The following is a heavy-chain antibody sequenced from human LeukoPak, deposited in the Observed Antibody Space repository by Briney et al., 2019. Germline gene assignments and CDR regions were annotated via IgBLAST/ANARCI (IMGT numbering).Heavy chain of an antibody. D-gene: IGHD5-24*01. CDR2: ISSSGSYI. Sequence: GGSLRLSCAASGFTFSSYSMNWVRQAPGKELEWVSSISSSGSYIHYADSVKGRFTISRDNAKNSLYLQMNSLRAEDTAVYYCARGPPMTTIDYFDYWGQGTLVTVSS. CDR1: GFTFSSYS. V-gene: IGHV3-21*01. J-gene: IGHJ4*02. CDR3: ARGPPMTTIDYFDY.